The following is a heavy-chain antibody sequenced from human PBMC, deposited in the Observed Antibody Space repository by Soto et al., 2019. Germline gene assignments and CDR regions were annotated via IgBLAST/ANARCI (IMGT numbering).Heavy chain of an antibody. D-gene: IGHD2-21*02. V-gene: IGHV4-30-2*01. CDR3: AGTVVTRGMDYYSGMDV. CDR1: GGSISSGGYS. J-gene: IGHJ6*02. Sequence: QLQLQESGSGLVKPSQTLSLTCAVSGGSISSGGYSWSWIRQPPGKGLEWIGYIYHSGSTYYNPSLKRRATISVDGSKNQFALRLSSVPAADTAVYYCAGTVVTRGMDYYSGMDVWGQGTTVTVSS. CDR2: IYHSGST.